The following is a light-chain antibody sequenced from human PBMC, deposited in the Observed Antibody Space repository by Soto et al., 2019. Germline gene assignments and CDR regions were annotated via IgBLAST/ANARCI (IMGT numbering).Light chain of an antibody. Sequence: QSALTQPASLSGSPGQSITISCTGTSSDVGGYNYVSWYQQHPGKAPKLMIDDVSNRPSGVSNRFSGSKSGNTASLTISGLKAEDEADYYFSSYTSSSTVVFGGGTKLTVL. V-gene: IGLV2-14*01. CDR3: SSYTSSSTVV. CDR2: DVS. J-gene: IGLJ2*01. CDR1: SSDVGGYNY.